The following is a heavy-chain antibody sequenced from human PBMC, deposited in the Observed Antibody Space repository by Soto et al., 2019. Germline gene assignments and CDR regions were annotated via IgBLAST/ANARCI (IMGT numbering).Heavy chain of an antibody. CDR1: GFTFSSYG. CDR3: ARCGCDCYSSRVFDY. V-gene: IGHV3-33*01. D-gene: IGHD2-21*01. CDR2: IWYDGSNK. J-gene: IGHJ4*02. Sequence: QVQLVESGGGVVQPGGSLRLSCAASGFTFSSYGMHWVRQAPGKGLEWVAVIWYDGSNKYYADSVKGRFTISRDNSKNTLYLQMNSLRAEDTAVYYCARCGCDCYSSRVFDYWGQGTLVTVSS.